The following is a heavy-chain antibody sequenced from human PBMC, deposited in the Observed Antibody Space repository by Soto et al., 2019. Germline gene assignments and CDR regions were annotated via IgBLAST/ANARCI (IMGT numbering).Heavy chain of an antibody. CDR3: ARDAD. Sequence: QLVESGGGVVQPGGSLRLSCATSGFTVSRSWMSWVRQAPGKGLEWVANVNQDGSEKNYVEFVKGRFTISRDNAKNSVYLQMDSLRSEDTAIYYCARDADWGQGTRVTVSS. CDR1: GFTVSRSW. CDR2: VNQDGSEK. J-gene: IGHJ4*02. V-gene: IGHV3-7*01.